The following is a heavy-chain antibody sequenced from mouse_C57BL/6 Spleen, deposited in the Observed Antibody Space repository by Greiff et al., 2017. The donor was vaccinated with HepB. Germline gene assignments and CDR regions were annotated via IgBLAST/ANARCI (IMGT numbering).Heavy chain of an antibody. CDR3: ARDRGGYLYYFDY. Sequence: DVKLVESGGGLVKPGGSLKLSCAASGFTFSSYAMSWVRQTPEKRLEWVATISDGGSYTYYPDNVKGRFTISRDNAKNNLYLQMSHLKSEDTAMYYCARDRGGYLYYFDYWGQGTTLTVSS. CDR1: GFTFSSYA. J-gene: IGHJ2*01. V-gene: IGHV5-4*01. D-gene: IGHD2-3*01. CDR2: ISDGGSYT.